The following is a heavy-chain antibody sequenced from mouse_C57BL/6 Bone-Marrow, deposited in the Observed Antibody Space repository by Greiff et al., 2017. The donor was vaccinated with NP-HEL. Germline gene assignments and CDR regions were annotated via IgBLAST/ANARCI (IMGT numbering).Heavy chain of an antibody. J-gene: IGHJ2*01. CDR2: IRSKSNNYAT. Sequence: EVQLVESGGGLVQPKGSLKLSCAASGFSFNTYAMNWVRQAPGKGLEWVARIRSKSNNYATYYADSGKDRFTISRDDSESMLYLQMNNLKTEDTAMYYCVRELGRRGYYFDYWGQGTTLTVSS. CDR1: GFSFNTYA. D-gene: IGHD4-1*01. CDR3: VRELGRRGYYFDY. V-gene: IGHV10-1*01.